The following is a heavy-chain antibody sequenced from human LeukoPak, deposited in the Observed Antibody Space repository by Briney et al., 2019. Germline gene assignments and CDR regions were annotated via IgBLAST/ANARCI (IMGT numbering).Heavy chain of an antibody. CDR2: ISGSGSTI. Sequence: GGSLRLSCAASGFTFSSYEMNWARQAPGKGLEWVSYISGSGSTIYYTDSVKGRFTISRDNAKNSLYLQMNSLRAEDTAVYYCVRDPGITGTSYWGQGTLVTVSS. J-gene: IGHJ4*02. CDR1: GFTFSSYE. CDR3: VRDPGITGTSY. D-gene: IGHD1-20*01. V-gene: IGHV3-48*03.